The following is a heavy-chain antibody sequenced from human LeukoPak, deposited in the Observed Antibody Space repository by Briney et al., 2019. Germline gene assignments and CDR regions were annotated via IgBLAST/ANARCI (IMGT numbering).Heavy chain of an antibody. CDR2: MNPNSGNT. CDR1: GYTFTSYD. V-gene: IGHV1-8*03. D-gene: IGHD4-11*01. CDR3: ARALHDYPSENWFDP. Sequence: ASVKVSCKASGYTFTSYDINWVRQATGQGLEWMGWMNPNSGNTGYAQKFQGRVTITRNTSISTAYMELSSLRSEDTAVYYCARALHDYPSENWFDPWGQGTLVTVSS. J-gene: IGHJ5*02.